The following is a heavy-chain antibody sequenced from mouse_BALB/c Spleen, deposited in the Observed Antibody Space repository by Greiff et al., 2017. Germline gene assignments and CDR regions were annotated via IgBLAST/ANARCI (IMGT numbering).Heavy chain of an antibody. V-gene: IGHV1-14*01. J-gene: IGHJ4*01. CDR2: INPYNDGT. Sequence: VQLQQSGPELVKPGASVKMSCKASGYTFTSYVMHWVKQKPGQGLEWIGYINPYNDGTKYNEKFKGKATLTSDKSSSTAYMELSSLTSEDSAVYYCARSVGEYAMDYWGQGTSVTVSS. CDR3: ARSVGEYAMDY. CDR1: GYTFTSYV. D-gene: IGHD1-1*01.